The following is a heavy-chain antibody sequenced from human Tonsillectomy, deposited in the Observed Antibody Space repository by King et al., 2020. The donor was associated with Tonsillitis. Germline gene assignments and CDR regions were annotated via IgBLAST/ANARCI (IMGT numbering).Heavy chain of an antibody. CDR1: GYTFTSYY. CDR3: ARERAYYYDSSGYYSDEADY. Sequence: VQLVESGAEVKKPGASVNVSCKASGYTFTSYYMHWVRQAPGQGLEWMGIINPNGVGTTYAQKFQGRVTMTRDTSTSTVYMELSSLRSEDTAVYYCARERAYYYDSSGYYSDEADYWGQGTLVTVSS. CDR2: INPNGVGT. J-gene: IGHJ4*02. D-gene: IGHD3-22*01. V-gene: IGHV1-46*01.